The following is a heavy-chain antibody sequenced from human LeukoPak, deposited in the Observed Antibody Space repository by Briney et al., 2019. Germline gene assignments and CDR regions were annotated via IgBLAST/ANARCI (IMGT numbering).Heavy chain of an antibody. CDR1: GYTFSSYD. Sequence: GASVKVSCKASGYTFSSYDISWLRQAPGQGLEWMGRMIPILGIANYAQKFQGRVTITADKSTSTAYMELSSLRSEDTAVYYCARGEYCGGDCYVYYFDYWGQGTLVTVSS. CDR2: MIPILGIA. CDR3: ARGEYCGGDCYVYYFDY. D-gene: IGHD2-21*02. J-gene: IGHJ4*02. V-gene: IGHV1-69*04.